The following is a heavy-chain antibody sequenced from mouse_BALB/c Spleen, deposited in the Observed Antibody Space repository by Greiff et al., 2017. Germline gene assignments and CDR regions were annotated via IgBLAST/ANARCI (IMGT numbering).Heavy chain of an antibody. D-gene: IGHD2-3*01. J-gene: IGHJ3*01. CDR3: ARDGYYRAWFAY. V-gene: IGHV14-3*02. CDR2: IDPANGNT. CDR1: GFNIKDTY. Sequence: EVKLQESGAELVKPGASVKLSCTASGFNIKDTYMHWVKQRPEQGLEWIGRIDPANGNTKYDPKFQGKATITADTSSNTAYLQLSSLTSEDTAVYYCARDGYYRAWFAYWGQGTLVTVSA.